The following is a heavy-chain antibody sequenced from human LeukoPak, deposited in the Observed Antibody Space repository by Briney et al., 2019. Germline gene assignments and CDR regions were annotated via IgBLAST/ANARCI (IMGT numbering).Heavy chain of an antibody. V-gene: IGHV4-39*01. D-gene: IGHD1-26*01. CDR2: VYDSGST. CDR1: GVSISSGSYY. J-gene: IGHJ3*02. CDR3: ASHSGSPGGRAFDI. Sequence: PSETLSLTCTVSGVSISSGSYYWGLLRQPPGKGLEWIGSVYDSGSTYYNPSLKSRVTISVDTSKNQFSLKLSSVTAADTAVYYCASHSGSPGGRAFDIWGQGTMVTVSS.